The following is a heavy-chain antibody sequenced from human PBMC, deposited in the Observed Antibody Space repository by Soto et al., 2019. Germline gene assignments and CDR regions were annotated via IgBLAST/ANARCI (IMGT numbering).Heavy chain of an antibody. CDR3: ARGDSSWYGEGRWCDP. V-gene: IGHV4-59*01. CDR2: IYYSGST. J-gene: IGHJ5*02. Sequence: QVQLQESGPGLVKPSETLSLTCTVSGGSISSYYWSWIRQPPGKGLEWIGYIYYSGSTNYNPSLKSRVTISVDTSKSQFSLKLSSVTAADTALYYGARGDSSWYGEGRWCDPWGQGTLVTVSA. D-gene: IGHD6-13*01. CDR1: GGSISSYY.